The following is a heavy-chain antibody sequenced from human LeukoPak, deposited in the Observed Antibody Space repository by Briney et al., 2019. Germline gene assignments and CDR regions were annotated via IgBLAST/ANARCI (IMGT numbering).Heavy chain of an antibody. CDR2: IYYSGST. D-gene: IGHD1-26*01. J-gene: IGHJ5*02. V-gene: IGHV4-39*01. CDR1: GGSISSSSYY. CDR3: ARARRQILVGNWFDP. Sequence: SETLSLICTVSGGSISSSSYYWGWIRQPPGKGLEWIGSIYYSGSTYYNPSLKSRVTISVDTSKNQFSLKLSSVTAADTAVYYCARARRQILVGNWFDPWGQGTLVTVSS.